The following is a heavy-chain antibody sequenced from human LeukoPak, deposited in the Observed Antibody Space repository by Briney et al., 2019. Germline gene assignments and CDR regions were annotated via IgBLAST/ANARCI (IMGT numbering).Heavy chain of an antibody. D-gene: IGHD3-10*01. J-gene: IGHJ4*02. CDR1: GYTFRNYA. Sequence: RASVKVSCKASGYTFRNYAMHWVRQAPGQRLGWMGWINTVNGNAKYPQKFQDRVTITRDTSASTVYMELSSLRSEDTAVYYCARVLLGSVSPTFDYWGQGTLVTVSS. V-gene: IGHV1-3*04. CDR2: INTVNGNA. CDR3: ARVLLGSVSPTFDY.